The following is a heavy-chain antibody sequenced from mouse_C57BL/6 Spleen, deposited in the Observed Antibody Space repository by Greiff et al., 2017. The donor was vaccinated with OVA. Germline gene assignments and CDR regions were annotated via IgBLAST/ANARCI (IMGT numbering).Heavy chain of an antibody. V-gene: IGHV5-6*01. J-gene: IGHJ4*01. D-gene: IGHD2-4*01. CDR2: ISSGGSYT. CDR3: ARRGDYGGYYYAMDY. CDR1: GFTFSSYG. Sequence: EVQGVESGGDLVKPGGSLKLSCAASGFTFSSYGMSWVRQTPDKRLEWVATISSGGSYTYYPDSVKGRFTISRDNAKNTLYLQMSSLKSEDTAMYYCARRGDYGGYYYAMDYWGQGTSVTVSS.